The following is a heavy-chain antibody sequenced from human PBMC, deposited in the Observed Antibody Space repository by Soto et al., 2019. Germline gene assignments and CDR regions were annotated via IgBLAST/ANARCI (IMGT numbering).Heavy chain of an antibody. V-gene: IGHV3-21*01. CDR3: ARGKGGSYYRRAFDI. CDR1: GLTFSSYS. Sequence: GGSLRLSCAASGLTFSSYSMNWVRQAPGKGLEWVSSISSSSSYIYYADSVKGRFTISRDNAKNSLYLQMNSLRAEDTAVYYCARGKGGSYYRRAFDIWGQGTMVTVSS. CDR2: ISSSSSYI. D-gene: IGHD1-26*01. J-gene: IGHJ3*02.